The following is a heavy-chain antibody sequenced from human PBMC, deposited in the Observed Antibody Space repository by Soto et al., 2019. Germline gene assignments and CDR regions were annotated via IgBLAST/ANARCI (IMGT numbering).Heavy chain of an antibody. J-gene: IGHJ6*02. CDR3: ARAVAVAGNYYYYGMDV. Sequence: ASVKVSCKASGYTFTGYYMHWVRHAPGQGLEWMGWINPNSGGTNYAQKFQGWVTMTRDTSISTAYMELSRLRSDDTAVYYCARAVAVAGNYYYYGMDVWGQGTTVTVSS. D-gene: IGHD6-19*01. CDR2: INPNSGGT. V-gene: IGHV1-2*04. CDR1: GYTFTGYY.